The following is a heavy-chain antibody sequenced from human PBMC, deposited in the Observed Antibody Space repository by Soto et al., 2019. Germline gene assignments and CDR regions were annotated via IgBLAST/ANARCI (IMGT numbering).Heavy chain of an antibody. Sequence: GGSLRLSCVASGFTFSSYAMHWVRQAPGKGLEWVAVISYDGSNKYYADSVKGRFTISRDNSKNTLYLQMNSLRAEDTAVYYCVRGVGLRRETYNAFDIWGQGTMVTVSS. CDR1: GFTFSSYA. CDR3: VRGVGLRRETYNAFDI. V-gene: IGHV3-30-3*01. J-gene: IGHJ3*02. D-gene: IGHD4-17*01. CDR2: ISYDGSNK.